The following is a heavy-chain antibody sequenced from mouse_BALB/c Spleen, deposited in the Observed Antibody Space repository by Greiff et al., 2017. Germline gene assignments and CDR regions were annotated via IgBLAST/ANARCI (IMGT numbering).Heavy chain of an antibody. V-gene: IGHV5-17*02. CDR1: GFTFSSFG. D-gene: IGHD5-1*01. CDR3: ARRVRGDAMDY. J-gene: IGHJ4*01. CDR2: ISSGSSTI. Sequence: EVQLVESGGGLVQPGGSRKLSCAASGFTFSSFGMHWVRQAPEKGLEWVAYISSGSSTIYYADTVKGRFTISRDNPKNTLFLQMTSLRSEDTAMYYCARRVRGDAMDYWGQGTSVTVAS.